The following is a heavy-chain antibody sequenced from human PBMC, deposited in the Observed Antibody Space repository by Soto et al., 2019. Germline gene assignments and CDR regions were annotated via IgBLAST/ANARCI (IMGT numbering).Heavy chain of an antibody. CDR2: IYYSGST. V-gene: IGHV4-31*03. D-gene: IGHD3-3*01. CDR1: GGSISSGGYY. Sequence: QVQLQESGPGLVKPSQTLSLTCTVSGGSISSGGYYWSWIRQHPGKGLEWIGYIYYSGSTYYNPSLKSRVTISVDTSKNQFSLKLSSVTAADTAMYYCARLPYYDFWSGSPKGTYYYYYMDVWGKGTTVTVSS. J-gene: IGHJ6*03. CDR3: ARLPYYDFWSGSPKGTYYYYYMDV.